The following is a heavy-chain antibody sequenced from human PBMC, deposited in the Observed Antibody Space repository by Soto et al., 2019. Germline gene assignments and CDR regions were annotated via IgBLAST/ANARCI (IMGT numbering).Heavy chain of an antibody. V-gene: IGHV3-64D*08. CDR3: VKEIVATIYYYYYGMDV. CDR1: GFTFSSYA. D-gene: IGHD5-12*01. J-gene: IGHJ6*02. CDR2: ISSNGGST. Sequence: GGSLRLSCSASGFTFSSYAMHWVRQAPGKGLEYVSAISSNGGSTYYADSVKGRFTISRDNSKNTLYLQMSSLRAEDTAVYYCVKEIVATIYYYYYGMDVWGQGTTVTVSS.